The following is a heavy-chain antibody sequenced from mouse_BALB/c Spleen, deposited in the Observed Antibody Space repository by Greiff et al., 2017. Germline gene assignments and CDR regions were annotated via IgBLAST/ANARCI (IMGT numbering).Heavy chain of an antibody. CDR3: ARVMVTTIMDY. V-gene: IGHV5-9-4*01. Sequence: EVKLVESGGGLVKPGGSLKLSCAASGFTFSSYAMSWVRQSPEKRLEWVAEISSGGSYTYYPDTVTGRFTISRDNAKNTLYLEMSSLRSEDTAMYYCARVMVTTIMDYWGQGTSVTVSS. J-gene: IGHJ4*01. CDR1: GFTFSSYA. D-gene: IGHD2-1*01. CDR2: ISSGGSYT.